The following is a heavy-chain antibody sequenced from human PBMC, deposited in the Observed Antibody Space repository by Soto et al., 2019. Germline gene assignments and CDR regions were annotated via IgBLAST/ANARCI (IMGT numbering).Heavy chain of an antibody. CDR2: ILSKAGNYAT. V-gene: IGHV3-73*01. CDR3: IRGGSPYYYDY. J-gene: IGHJ4*02. Sequence: EVQLVESGGGLVQPGGSLKLSCAASGFIFSGSAVHWVRQASGKGLEWVGRILSKAGNYATAYTASMKGRFTISRDDSENTAFLQMNSLKTEDTAVYYCIRGGSPYYYDYWGQGTLGAVSS. CDR1: GFIFSGSA.